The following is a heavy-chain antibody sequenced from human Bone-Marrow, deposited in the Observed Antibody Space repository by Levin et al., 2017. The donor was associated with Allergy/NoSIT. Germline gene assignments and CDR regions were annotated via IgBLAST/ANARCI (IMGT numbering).Heavy chain of an antibody. CDR2: IYYSGST. J-gene: IGHJ6*03. Sequence: SQTLSLTCTVSGGSISSHYWSWIRQPPGKGLEWIGYIYYSGSTNYNPSLKSRVNISIDTSKNQFSLKLNSVTAADTAVYYCARAHYFYGSGSYVGDYYYYYINVWGKGTTVTVSS. V-gene: IGHV4-59*11. CDR3: ARAHYFYGSGSYVGDYYYYYINV. CDR1: GGSISSHY. D-gene: IGHD3-10*01.